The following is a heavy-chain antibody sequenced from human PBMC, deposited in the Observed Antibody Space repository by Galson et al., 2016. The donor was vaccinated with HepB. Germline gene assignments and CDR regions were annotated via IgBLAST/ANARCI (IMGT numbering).Heavy chain of an antibody. J-gene: IGHJ6*02. Sequence: QSGAEVKRPGESLKISCLGSGYNFADYWIGWVRQMPGKGLEWMGIIYPDDSQTTYSPSFQGQVTFSADRSINTAYLQWSRLQASDTAMYFCARRREGYYGMDVWGQGTTVIVSS. CDR1: GYNFADYW. V-gene: IGHV5-51*01. CDR3: ARRREGYYGMDV. D-gene: IGHD5-24*01. CDR2: IYPDDSQT.